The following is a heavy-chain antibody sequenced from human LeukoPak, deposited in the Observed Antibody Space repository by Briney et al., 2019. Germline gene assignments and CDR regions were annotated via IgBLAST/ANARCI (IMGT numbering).Heavy chain of an antibody. CDR1: GGSISSGTYY. J-gene: IGHJ6*03. D-gene: IGHD6-6*01. Sequence: SETLSLTCTVSGGSISSGTYYWAWIRQPPGKGLEWIGTIYHSGSTYYNPSLKSRVTISVDTSKNQFSLKLSSVTAADTAVYYCARGGSSSSNYYYYYMDVWGKGTTVTVSS. CDR3: ARGGSSSSNYYYYYMDV. V-gene: IGHV4-39*07. CDR2: IYHSGST.